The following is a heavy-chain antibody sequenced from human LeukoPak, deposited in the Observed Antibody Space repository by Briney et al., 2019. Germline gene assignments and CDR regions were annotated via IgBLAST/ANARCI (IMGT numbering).Heavy chain of an antibody. CDR3: GRDPPVDS. CDR2: ISSGSSTL. Sequence: SGGSLRLSCVAASGFTFSSSNMNWVRQPPGKGLEWVSYISSGSSTLYYADSVKGRFTVSRDNAKNSLYLQMNSLRDEDTAVYYCGRDPPVDSWGQGTLVTVSS. J-gene: IGHJ4*02. CDR1: GFTFSSSN. V-gene: IGHV3-48*02.